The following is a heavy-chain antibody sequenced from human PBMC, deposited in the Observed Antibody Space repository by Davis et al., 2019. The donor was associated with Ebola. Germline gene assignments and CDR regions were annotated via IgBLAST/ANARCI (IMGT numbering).Heavy chain of an antibody. CDR1: GFTVSSNY. V-gene: IGHV3-23*01. CDR2: ISASGTNT. D-gene: IGHD6-19*01. Sequence: GESLKISCAASGFTVSSNYMSWVRQAPGKGLEWVSSISASGTNTHYTDSVKDRVTISRDNSRNTVFLQMVGLRAEDTAVYYCAKGTVVGTREIDSWGQGTLVTVSS. CDR3: AKGTVVGTREIDS. J-gene: IGHJ4*02.